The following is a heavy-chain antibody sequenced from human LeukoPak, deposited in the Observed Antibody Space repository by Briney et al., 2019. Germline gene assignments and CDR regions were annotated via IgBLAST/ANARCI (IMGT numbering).Heavy chain of an antibody. J-gene: IGHJ4*02. CDR2: IYYSGST. CDR1: GGSVSSGGYY. Sequence: SETLSLTCTVSGGSVSSGGYYWSWIRQPPGTGLEWIGYIYYSGSTNYNPSLKSRVTISVDTSKNQFSLKLSSVTAADTAVYYCARGSGYYGDYVYWGQGTLVTVSS. V-gene: IGHV4-61*08. CDR3: ARGSGYYGDYVY. D-gene: IGHD4-17*01.